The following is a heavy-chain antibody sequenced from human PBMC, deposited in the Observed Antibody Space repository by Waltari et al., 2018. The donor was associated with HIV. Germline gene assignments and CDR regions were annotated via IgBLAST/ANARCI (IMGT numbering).Heavy chain of an antibody. J-gene: IGHJ4*02. Sequence: QVHLQESGPGLVKASETLSLTCSVSGGSIRGDYWSWIRQPPGKGLECIGYVYYTGSTNYNPSLKSRITMSLSPSKTQFSLKVNSVTSADTGVYYCAKESWAHSSGWQFDYWGPGILVTVSS. CDR1: GGSIRGDY. V-gene: IGHV4-59*01. CDR3: AKESWAHSSGWQFDY. D-gene: IGHD6-19*01. CDR2: VYYTGST.